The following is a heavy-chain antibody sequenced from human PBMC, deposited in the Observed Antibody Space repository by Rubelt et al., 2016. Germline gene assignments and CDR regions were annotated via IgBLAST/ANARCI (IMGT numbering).Heavy chain of an antibody. CDR1: GYTFTGYY. V-gene: IGHV1-2*04. D-gene: IGHD2-15*01. J-gene: IGHJ6*02. CDR3: ARWGVVAATNQDYYYGMDV. CDR2: INPNSGGP. Sequence: QVQLVQSGAEVMKPGASVKVSCQASGYTFTGYYMHWVRQAPGQGLEWMGWINPNSGGPNYAQKFQGWVSITRDTSISTAYMELSRLRSDDTAVYYCARWGVVAATNQDYYYGMDVWGQGTTVTVSS.